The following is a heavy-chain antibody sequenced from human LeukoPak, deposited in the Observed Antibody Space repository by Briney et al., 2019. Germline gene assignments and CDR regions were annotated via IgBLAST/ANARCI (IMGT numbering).Heavy chain of an antibody. CDR1: GFTFSNAW. CDR3: TTDLSYYYDSSGYFELDY. D-gene: IGHD3-22*01. Sequence: GWALRLSCAASGFTFSNAWMSWVRQAPGKGLEWVGRIKSKTDGGTTDYAAPVKGRFTISRDDSKNTLYLQMNSLKTEDTAVYYCTTDLSYYYDSSGYFELDYWGQGTLVTVSS. V-gene: IGHV3-15*01. J-gene: IGHJ4*02. CDR2: IKSKTDGGTT.